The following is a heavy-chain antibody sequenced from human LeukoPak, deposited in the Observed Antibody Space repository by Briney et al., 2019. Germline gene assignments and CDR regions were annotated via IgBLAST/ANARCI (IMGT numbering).Heavy chain of an antibody. CDR1: GFTFSDSS. CDR3: AGNLNTADDY. J-gene: IGHJ4*02. CDR2: ISSSSTTI. D-gene: IGHD5-18*01. Sequence: GGSLRLSCTASGFTFSDSSMNWVRQAPGKGLEWLSYISSSSTTIYYADSVKGRFTISRDGAKNSLYLQMNSLRAEDTAVYYCAGNLNTADDYWGQGILVTVSS. V-gene: IGHV3-48*01.